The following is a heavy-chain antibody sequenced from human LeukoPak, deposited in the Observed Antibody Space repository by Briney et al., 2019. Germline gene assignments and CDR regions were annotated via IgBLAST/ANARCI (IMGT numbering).Heavy chain of an antibody. J-gene: IGHJ4*02. V-gene: IGHV3-30*02. CDR2: IRYDGSNK. Sequence: SGGSLRLSCAASGFTFSSYGMHWVRQAPGKGLEWVAFIRYDGSNKYYADSVKGRFTISRDNSKNTLYLQMNSLRAEDTAVYYCARGGAYSSPSFDYWGQGTLVTVSS. CDR1: GFTFSSYG. CDR3: ARGGAYSSPSFDY. D-gene: IGHD6-13*01.